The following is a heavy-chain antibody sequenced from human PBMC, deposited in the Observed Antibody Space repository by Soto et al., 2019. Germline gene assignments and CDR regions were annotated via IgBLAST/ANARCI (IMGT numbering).Heavy chain of an antibody. V-gene: IGHV3-21*01. Sequence: EVQLVESGGGLVKPGGSLRLSCSASGFTFSSYSMNWVRQAPGKGLEWVSSISSSSSYIYYADSVKGRFTISRDNAKNSLYLQMNSLRAEDTAVYYCARFGPAARDRYWYFDLWGRGTLVTVSS. CDR2: ISSSSSYI. D-gene: IGHD6-6*01. CDR1: GFTFSSYS. CDR3: ARFGPAARDRYWYFDL. J-gene: IGHJ2*01.